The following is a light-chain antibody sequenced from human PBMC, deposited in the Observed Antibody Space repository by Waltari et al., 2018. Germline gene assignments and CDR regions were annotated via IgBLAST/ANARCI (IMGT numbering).Light chain of an antibody. V-gene: IGKV1-5*03. CDR3: QQYDNLRT. Sequence: DIQMTQSPSTLSASVGDRVRITCRASQKVNSWLAWYHQRPGEAPKLLIYRVSSLASGVPSRFSGSGSGTEFSLTITSLQPDDLGTYYCQQYDNLRTFGQGTKLEI. J-gene: IGKJ2*01. CDR2: RVS. CDR1: QKVNSW.